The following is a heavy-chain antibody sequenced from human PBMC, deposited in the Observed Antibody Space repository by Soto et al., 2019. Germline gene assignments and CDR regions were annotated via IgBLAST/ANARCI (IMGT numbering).Heavy chain of an antibody. CDR1: GFTFSSYS. CDR3: AKEGPNYYSSGYYYKSPKHDAFDI. Sequence: PGGSLRLSCAASGFTFSSYSMNWVRQAPGKGLEWVSSISSSSSYIYYADSVKGRFTISRDNAKNSLYLQMNSLRAEDTAVYYCAKEGPNYYSSGYYYKSPKHDAFDIWGQGTMVTVSS. CDR2: ISSSSSYI. J-gene: IGHJ3*02. V-gene: IGHV3-21*04. D-gene: IGHD3-22*01.